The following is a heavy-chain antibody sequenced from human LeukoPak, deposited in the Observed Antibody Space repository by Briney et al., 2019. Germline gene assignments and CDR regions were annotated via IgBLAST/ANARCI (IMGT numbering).Heavy chain of an antibody. Sequence: GGSLRLSCAASGFSFSGYAIHWVRHAPGKGLEWVSSIFPSGGGIHYADSVKGRFTISRDNSKNTLYVQMNSLRAEDTAVYYCARDREGFDYWGQGTLVTVSS. CDR2: IFPSGGGI. CDR1: GFSFSGYA. J-gene: IGHJ4*02. D-gene: IGHD3-10*01. CDR3: ARDREGFDY. V-gene: IGHV3-30-3*01.